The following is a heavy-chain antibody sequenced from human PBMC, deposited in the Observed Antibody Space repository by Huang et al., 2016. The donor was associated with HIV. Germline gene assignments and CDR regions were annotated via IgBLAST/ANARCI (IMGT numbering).Heavy chain of an antibody. V-gene: IGHV3-48*01. CDR1: GFSLSSYS. J-gene: IGHJ3*02. D-gene: IGHD5-18*01. CDR3: ARDRFGWIQPTEPFYI. Sequence: EEQLVESGGGLVKPGGSLRLSCAVSGFSLSSYSMHWVRQAPGKGLEWVSYISSSSSTMHYADSVKGRFTISRDNAKNLLYLQMHSLRAEDTAIYYCARDRFGWIQPTEPFYIWGQGTLVSVSS. CDR2: ISSSSSTM.